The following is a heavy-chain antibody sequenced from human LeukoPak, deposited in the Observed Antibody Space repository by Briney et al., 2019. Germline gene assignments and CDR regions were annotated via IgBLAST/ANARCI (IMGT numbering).Heavy chain of an antibody. Sequence: GWSLRLSCAASAFTFSNYWMSWVRQAPGKGLEWVANIKRDESEKFYVDSVKGRFTISRDNAKNSMFLQTNSLRAEDTAVYYCARLYSGSVRVFDSWGQGTLVTVSS. CDR2: IKRDESEK. V-gene: IGHV3-7*01. CDR3: ARLYSGSVRVFDS. CDR1: AFTFSNYW. J-gene: IGHJ4*02. D-gene: IGHD6-19*01.